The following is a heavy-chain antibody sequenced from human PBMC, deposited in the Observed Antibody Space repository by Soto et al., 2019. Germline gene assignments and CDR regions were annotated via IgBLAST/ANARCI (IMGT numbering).Heavy chain of an antibody. D-gene: IGHD1-26*01. V-gene: IGHV1-2*02. CDR1: GYTFTGYY. J-gene: IGHJ6*02. CDR3: ARSTIVGATEAYYYYGMDV. CDR2: INPNSGGT. Sequence: ASVKVSCKASGYTFTGYYMHWVRQAPGQGLERMGWINPNSGGTNYAQKFQGRVTMTRDTSISTAYMELSRLRSDDTAVYYCARSTIVGATEAYYYYGMDVWGQGTTVTVSS.